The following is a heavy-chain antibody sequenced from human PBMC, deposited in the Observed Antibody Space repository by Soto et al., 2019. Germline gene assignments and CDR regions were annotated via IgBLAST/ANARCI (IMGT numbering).Heavy chain of an antibody. CDR3: ARVVRGYCSGGSCFQSFDI. V-gene: IGHV3-64*01. Sequence: LRLSCAASGFTFSSYAMHWVRQAPGKGLEYVSAISSNGGSTYYANSVKGRFTISRDNSKNTLYLQMGSLRAEDMAVYYCARVVRGYCSGGSCFQSFDIWGQGTMVTVSS. D-gene: IGHD2-15*01. CDR2: ISSNGGST. CDR1: GFTFSSYA. J-gene: IGHJ3*02.